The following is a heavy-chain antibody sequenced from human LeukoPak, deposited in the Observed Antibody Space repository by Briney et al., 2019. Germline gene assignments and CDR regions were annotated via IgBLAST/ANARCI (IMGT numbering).Heavy chain of an antibody. Sequence: GGSLRLSCAASGFTFSGCGMHWVRQAPGKGLEWVAFIWYDGRDKYYADSVKGQFTISRDNSKNTLYLQMNCLRAEDTAVYYCAKDPYSYGSYFDYWGQGTLVTVSS. CDR3: AKDPYSYGSYFDY. V-gene: IGHV3-30*02. J-gene: IGHJ4*02. CDR1: GFTFSGCG. D-gene: IGHD5-18*01. CDR2: IWYDGRDK.